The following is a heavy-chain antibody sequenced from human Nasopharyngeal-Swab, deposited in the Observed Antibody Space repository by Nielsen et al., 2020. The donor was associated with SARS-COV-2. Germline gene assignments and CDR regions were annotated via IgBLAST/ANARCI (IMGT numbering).Heavy chain of an antibody. D-gene: IGHD2-2*01. V-gene: IGHV3-33*01. CDR3: ARDGCSSTSCYGAMYYYNYMDV. Sequence: GESLKISCAASGFTFSSYGMHWVRQAPGKGLEWVAVIWYDGSNKYYADSVKGRFTISRDNSKNTLYLQMNSLRAEDTAVYYCARDGCSSTSCYGAMYYYNYMDVWGKGTTVTVSS. CDR1: GFTFSSYG. CDR2: IWYDGSNK. J-gene: IGHJ6*03.